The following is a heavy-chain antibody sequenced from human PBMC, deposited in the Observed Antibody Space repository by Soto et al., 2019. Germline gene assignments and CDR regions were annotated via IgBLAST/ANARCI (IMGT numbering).Heavy chain of an antibody. CDR3: AREDYYDSSGYYLSDY. V-gene: IGHV4-59*01. CDR2: IYYSGST. J-gene: IGHJ4*02. Sequence: SETLSLTCTVSGGSISSYYWSWIRQPPGKGLEWIGYIYYSGSTNYNPSLKSRVTISVDTSKNQFSLKLSSVTAADTAVYYCAREDYYDSSGYYLSDYWGQGTLVTVSS. D-gene: IGHD3-22*01. CDR1: GGSISSYY.